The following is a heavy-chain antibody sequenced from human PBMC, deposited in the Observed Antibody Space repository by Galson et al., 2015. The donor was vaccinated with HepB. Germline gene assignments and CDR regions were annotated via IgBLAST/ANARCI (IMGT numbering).Heavy chain of an antibody. J-gene: IGHJ6*03. Sequence: TLSLTCTVSGGSISSGSYYWSWIRQPAGKGLEWIGRIYTSGSTNYNPSLKSRVTMSVDTSKNQFSLKLSSVTAADTAVYYCARVRIAAAKILYYYMDVWGKGTTVTVSS. CDR3: ARVRIAAAKILYYYMDV. V-gene: IGHV4-61*02. CDR1: GGSISSGSYY. CDR2: IYTSGST. D-gene: IGHD6-13*01.